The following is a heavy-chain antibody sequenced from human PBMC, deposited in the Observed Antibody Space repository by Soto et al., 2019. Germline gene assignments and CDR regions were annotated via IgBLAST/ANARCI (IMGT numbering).Heavy chain of an antibody. J-gene: IGHJ6*02. Sequence: ASVKVSCKASGYTFTGYYMHWVRQAPGQGLEWMGWINPNSGGTNYAQKFQGWVTMTRDTSISTAYMELSRLRSDDTAVYYCARDEGTVSYYYGMDVWGQGTTVTVSS. D-gene: IGHD4-4*01. CDR1: GYTFTGYY. CDR2: INPNSGGT. CDR3: ARDEGTVSYYYGMDV. V-gene: IGHV1-2*04.